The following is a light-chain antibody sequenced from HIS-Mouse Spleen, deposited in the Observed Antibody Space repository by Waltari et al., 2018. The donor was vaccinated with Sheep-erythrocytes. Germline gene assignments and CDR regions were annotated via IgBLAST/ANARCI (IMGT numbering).Light chain of an antibody. CDR2: KAS. J-gene: IGKJ2*01. CDR3: QQYNSYSPT. CDR1: QSISSW. V-gene: IGKV1-5*03. Sequence: DIQMTQSPSTLSAPVGDRVTITCRASQSISSWLAWYQQKPGKAPKLLIYKASSLESGVPSRFSGSGSGTEFTLTISSLQPDDFATYYCQQYNSYSPTFVQGTKLEIK.